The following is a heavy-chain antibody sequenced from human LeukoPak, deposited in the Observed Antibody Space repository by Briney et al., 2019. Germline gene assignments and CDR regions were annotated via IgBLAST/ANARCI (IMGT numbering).Heavy chain of an antibody. J-gene: IGHJ4*02. CDR3: ARDHSGYGDYYFGY. D-gene: IGHD4-17*01. V-gene: IGHV3-21*01. CDR2: INSRSTYI. CDR1: GFTFSNYN. Sequence: GGSLRLSCGASGFTFSNYNMNWVRQAPGEGLEWVSSINSRSTYIFYADSVMGRFTISRDNAKNTLYLQMNSLRAEDTAVYYCARDHSGYGDYYFGYWGQGTLVTVSS.